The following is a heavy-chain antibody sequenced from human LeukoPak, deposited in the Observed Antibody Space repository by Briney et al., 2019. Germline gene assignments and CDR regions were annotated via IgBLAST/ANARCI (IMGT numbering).Heavy chain of an antibody. Sequence: SETLSLTCTVSDASISGYYWSWIRQPPGKGLEWIGSISYSGSTYYNPSLKSRVTISVDTSKNQFSLKLSSVTAADTAVYYCARLTPYSGSPLGDYWGQGTLVTVSS. D-gene: IGHD1-26*01. J-gene: IGHJ4*02. CDR1: DASISGYY. CDR3: ARLTPYSGSPLGDY. V-gene: IGHV4-59*05. CDR2: ISYSGST.